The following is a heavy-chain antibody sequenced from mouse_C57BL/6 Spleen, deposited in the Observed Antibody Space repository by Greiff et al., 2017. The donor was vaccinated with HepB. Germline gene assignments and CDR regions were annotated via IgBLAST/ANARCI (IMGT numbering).Heavy chain of an antibody. D-gene: IGHD2-4*01. J-gene: IGHJ1*03. CDR3: ARKLRRYFDV. CDR2: INPNNGGT. CDR1: GYTFTDYN. V-gene: IGHV1-18*01. Sequence: EVKLMESGPELVKPGASVKIPCKASGYTFTDYNMDWVKQSHGKSLEWIGDINPNNGGTIYNQKFKGKATLTVDKSSSTAYMELRSLTSEDTAVYYCARKLRRYFDVWGTGTTVTVSS.